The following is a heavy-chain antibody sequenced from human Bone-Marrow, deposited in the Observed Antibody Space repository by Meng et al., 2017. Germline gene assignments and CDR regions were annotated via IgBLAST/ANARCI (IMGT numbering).Heavy chain of an antibody. J-gene: IGHJ5*02. V-gene: IGHV4-34*01. D-gene: IGHD3-10*01. CDR3: ARDLPYASGAGGFDP. Sequence: QVQLQQWGAGLLKPSETLSLTCAVYGGSFSGYYWIWIRQPPGKGLEWIGYIYHSGTTYYNPSLKSRVTISVDRSKNQFSLKLTSVTAADTAVYYCARDLPYASGAGGFDPWGQGTLVTVSS. CDR2: IYHSGTT. CDR1: GGSFSGYY.